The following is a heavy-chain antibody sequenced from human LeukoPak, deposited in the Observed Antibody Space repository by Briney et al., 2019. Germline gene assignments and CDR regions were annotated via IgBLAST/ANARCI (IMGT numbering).Heavy chain of an antibody. CDR2: ISSSSSYI. D-gene: IGHD6-13*01. CDR3: ARMASHSPIAADNH. J-gene: IGHJ4*02. V-gene: IGHV3-21*01. Sequence: GGSLRLSCAASGFTFSSYSMNWVRQAPGKGLEWVSSISSSSSYIYYADSVKGRFTISRDNAKNSLYLQMNSLRAEDTAVYYCARMASHSPIAADNHGGQGTLVTVSS. CDR1: GFTFSSYS.